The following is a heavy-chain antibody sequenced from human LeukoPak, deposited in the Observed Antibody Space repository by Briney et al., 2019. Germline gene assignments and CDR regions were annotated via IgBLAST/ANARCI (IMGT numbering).Heavy chain of an antibody. CDR3: ARFLPGDNYGMDV. D-gene: IGHD2/OR15-2a*01. CDR2: IYPGDSDT. J-gene: IGHJ6*02. Sequence: GESLKISCKGSGYSLTSYWIGWVRQMPGKGLEWMGIIYPGDSDTRYSPSFQGQVTISADKSISTAYLQWSSLKASDTAMYYCARFLPGDNYGMDVWGQGTTVTVSS. CDR1: GYSLTSYW. V-gene: IGHV5-51*01.